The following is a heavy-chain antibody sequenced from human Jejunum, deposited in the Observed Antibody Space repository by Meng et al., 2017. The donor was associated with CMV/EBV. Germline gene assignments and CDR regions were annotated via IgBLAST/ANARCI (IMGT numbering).Heavy chain of an antibody. J-gene: IGHJ4*02. Sequence: YGFTLNNYAMHWVRQTPGKGLEWVAVISNDGDGKTYADSVKGRFTISRDNAKNTLYLQVSSLRAEDTAVYYCERAYCLSTVCKPGYWGQGTLVTVSS. CDR2: ISNDGDGK. CDR3: ERAYCLSTVCKPGY. CDR1: GFTLNNYA. D-gene: IGHD2-2*01. V-gene: IGHV3-30*04.